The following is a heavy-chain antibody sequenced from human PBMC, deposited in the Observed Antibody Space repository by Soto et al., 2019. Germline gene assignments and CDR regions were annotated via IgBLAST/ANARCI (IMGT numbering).Heavy chain of an antibody. CDR2: IIPIPGTA. J-gene: IGHJ6*02. Sequence: QVQLVQSGAEVKKPGSSVKVSCKASGGTFSSYAISWVRQAPGQGLEWMGGIIPIPGTANYAQKFQGRVTITADESTGTAYMELGSLRSEDTAVYYCARSQGSSTSLEIYYYYYYGMDVWGQGTTVTVSS. CDR1: GGTFSSYA. CDR3: ARSQGSSTSLEIYYYYYYGMDV. V-gene: IGHV1-69*01. D-gene: IGHD2-2*01.